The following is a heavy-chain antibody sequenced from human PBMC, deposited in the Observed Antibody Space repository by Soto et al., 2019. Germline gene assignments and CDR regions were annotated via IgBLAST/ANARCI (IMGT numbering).Heavy chain of an antibody. V-gene: IGHV3-7*03. CDR2: IKQDGGET. CDR1: GFSFTNHW. CDR3: ARHGFHRDALDL. Sequence: EMQLEESGGGLVQPGGSRRLSCEASGFSFTNHWMSWVRQAPGKGLEWLANIKQDGGETYYLESVKGRFSISRDNAKDSVYLQMSGLRAEDTAVYSCARHGFHRDALDLWGQGTLVTVSS. J-gene: IGHJ3*01. D-gene: IGHD2-2*03.